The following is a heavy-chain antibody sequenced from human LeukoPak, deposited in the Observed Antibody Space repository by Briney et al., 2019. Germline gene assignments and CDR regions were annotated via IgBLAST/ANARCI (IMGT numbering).Heavy chain of an antibody. CDR3: ARDPETGAFDY. CDR1: GFTFSSYG. V-gene: IGHV3-33*01. CDR2: IWYDGSNK. J-gene: IGHJ4*02. D-gene: IGHD1-14*01. Sequence: GRSLRLSCAASGFTFSSYGMHWVRQAPGKGLEWVAVIWYDGSNKYYADSVKGRFTISRDNSKNTLYVQMNSLRAEDTAVYYCARDPETGAFDYWGQGTLVTVSS.